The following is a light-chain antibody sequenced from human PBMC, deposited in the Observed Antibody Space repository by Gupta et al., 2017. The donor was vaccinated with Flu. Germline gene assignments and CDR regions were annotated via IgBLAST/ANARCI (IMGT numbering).Light chain of an antibody. CDR2: GKN. CDR1: SLRSYY. J-gene: IGLJ2*01. Sequence: SSELTQDPAVSVALGQTVRITCQGDSLRSYYASWYQQKPGQAPLLVIYGKNNRPSGIPDRFSASSSGRTASLTITGAQAEDEADYYCNSRDSSGKLVVFAGGTKLTVL. V-gene: IGLV3-19*01. CDR3: NSRDSSGKLVV.